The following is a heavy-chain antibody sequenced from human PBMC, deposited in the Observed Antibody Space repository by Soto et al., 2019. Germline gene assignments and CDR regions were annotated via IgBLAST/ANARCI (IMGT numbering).Heavy chain of an antibody. CDR2: IIPILGIA. J-gene: IGHJ1*01. D-gene: IGHD3-10*01. Sequence: KLSAASVKVSCKASGGTFSSYTISWVRQAPGQGLEWMGRIIPILGIANYAQKFQGRVTITADKSTSTAYMELSSLRSEDTAVYYCARSLWSEGYFQHWGQGTPVTVSS. V-gene: IGHV1-69*02. CDR3: ARSLWSEGYFQH. CDR1: GGTFSSYT.